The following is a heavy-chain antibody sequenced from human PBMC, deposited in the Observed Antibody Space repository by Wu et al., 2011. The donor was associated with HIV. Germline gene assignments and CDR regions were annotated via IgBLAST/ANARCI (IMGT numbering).Heavy chain of an antibody. V-gene: IGHV3-74*01. Sequence: FTISRDNAKNTLYLQMNSLRAEDTAVYYCARLSSGWSYFDYWGQGTLVTVSS. J-gene: IGHJ4*02. CDR3: ARLSSGWSYFDY. D-gene: IGHD6-19*01.